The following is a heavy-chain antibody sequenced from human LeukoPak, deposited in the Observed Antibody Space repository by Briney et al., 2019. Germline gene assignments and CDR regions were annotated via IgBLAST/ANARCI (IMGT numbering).Heavy chain of an antibody. CDR3: AKDEGWELSSGGSALDY. J-gene: IGHJ4*02. D-gene: IGHD1-26*01. CDR2: IRYDGSNK. Sequence: AGGSLRLSCAASGFTFSSYGMHWVRQAPGKGLEWVAFIRYDGSNKYYADSVKGRFTISRDNSKNTLYLQMNSLRAEDTAVYYCAKDEGWELSSGGSALDYWGQGTLVTVSS. V-gene: IGHV3-30*02. CDR1: GFTFSSYG.